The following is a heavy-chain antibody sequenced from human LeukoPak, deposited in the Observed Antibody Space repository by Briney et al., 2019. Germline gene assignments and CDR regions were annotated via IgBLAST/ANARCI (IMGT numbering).Heavy chain of an antibody. CDR2: INHSGST. V-gene: IGHV4-34*01. D-gene: IGHD2-15*01. CDR1: GGSFSGYY. J-gene: IGHJ4*02. CDR3: ARGGYCSGGSCLKFDY. Sequence: SETLSPTCAVYGGSFSGYYWSWIRQPPGKGLEWIGEINHSGSTNYNPSLKSRVTISVDTSKNQFSLKLSSVTAADTAVYYCARGGYCSGGSCLKFDYWGQGTLVTVSS.